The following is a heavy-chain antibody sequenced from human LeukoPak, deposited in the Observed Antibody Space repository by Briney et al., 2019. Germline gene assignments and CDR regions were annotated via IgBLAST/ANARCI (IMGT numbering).Heavy chain of an antibody. CDR2: IYYSGST. J-gene: IGHJ6*02. V-gene: IGHV4-39*07. CDR3: ARVGSKLDYGMDV. CDR1: GGSISSSSYY. D-gene: IGHD1-1*01. Sequence: SETLSLTCTVSGGSISSSSYYWGWIRQPPGKGLEWIGSIYYSGSTNYNPSLKSRVTISVDKSKNQFSLKLSSVTAADTAVYYCARVGSKLDYGMDVWGQGTTVTVSS.